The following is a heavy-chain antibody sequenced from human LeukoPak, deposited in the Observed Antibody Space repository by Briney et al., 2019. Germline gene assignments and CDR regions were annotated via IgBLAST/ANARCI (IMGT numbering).Heavy chain of an antibody. V-gene: IGHV3-74*03. CDR2: INSDGSSI. Sequence: GGSLRLSCAASGFTFSSYWMHWVRQAPGKGLMWVSRINSDGSSITYADSVKGRFTISRDNAKNTLYLHMNSLRVEDTAVYYCAREGRVSGYDFDCWGQGTLVTVSS. D-gene: IGHD5-12*01. CDR1: GFTFSSYW. CDR3: AREGRVSGYDFDC. J-gene: IGHJ4*02.